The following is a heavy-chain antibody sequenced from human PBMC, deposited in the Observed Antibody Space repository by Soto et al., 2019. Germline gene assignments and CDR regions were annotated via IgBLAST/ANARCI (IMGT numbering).Heavy chain of an antibody. V-gene: IGHV3-23*01. CDR3: AKVFSPEGGNYFDY. CDR1: GFTFSNYA. CDR2: ISNSFSDGNT. J-gene: IGHJ4*02. Sequence: GGSLRLSCAASGFTFSNYAMNWVRQAPGKGLEWVSAISNSFSDGNTHYADSVKGRFTISRDNDKNTVFLEMNSLRTEDTAVYYCAKVFSPEGGNYFDYWGQGTLVTVSS.